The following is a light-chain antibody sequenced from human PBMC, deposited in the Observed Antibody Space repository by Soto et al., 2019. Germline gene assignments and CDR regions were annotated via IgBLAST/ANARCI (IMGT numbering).Light chain of an antibody. V-gene: IGKV1-8*01. CDR1: QGISSY. Sequence: AIRMTQSPSSFSASTGDRVTITCRASQGISSYLAWYQQKPVKAPTLLIYAASTLQSGVPSRFSGGGSGTDFTLTISGPQAEDFATYYCQQYYSYPFTFGPGTKVDIK. J-gene: IGKJ3*01. CDR2: AAS. CDR3: QQYYSYPFT.